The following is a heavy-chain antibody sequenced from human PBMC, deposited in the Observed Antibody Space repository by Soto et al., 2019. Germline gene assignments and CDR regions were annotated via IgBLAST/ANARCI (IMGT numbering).Heavy chain of an antibody. CDR1: GYTFTSYA. V-gene: IGHV1-3*01. Sequence: ASVKVSCKASGYTFTSYAMHWVRQAPGQRLEWMRWINPGNGNTKYSQRFQGRVTITRDTSASTAYMELSSLSSEDTAVYYCARESLWFGELLSYFDYWGQGALVTVSS. J-gene: IGHJ4*02. CDR3: ARESLWFGELLSYFDY. D-gene: IGHD3-10*01. CDR2: INPGNGNT.